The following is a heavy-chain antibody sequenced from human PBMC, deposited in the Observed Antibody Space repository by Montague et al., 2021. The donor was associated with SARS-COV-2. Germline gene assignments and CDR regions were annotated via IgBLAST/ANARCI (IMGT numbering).Heavy chain of an antibody. Sequence: SETLSLTCPVSGVSISSYYWTLIRQPPGTGLEWIGFIYYSGSTNYNPSLKSRVTISVDTSKNQFSLKLSSVTAADTAVYYCAKQALTRYCTSTTCFGAAFDIWGQGTMVTVS. V-gene: IGHV4-59*08. J-gene: IGHJ3*02. CDR1: GVSISSYY. D-gene: IGHD2-2*01. CDR2: IYYSGST. CDR3: AKQALTRYCTSTTCFGAAFDI.